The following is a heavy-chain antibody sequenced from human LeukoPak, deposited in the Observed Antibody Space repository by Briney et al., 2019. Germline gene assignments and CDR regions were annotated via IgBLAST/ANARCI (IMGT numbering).Heavy chain of an antibody. CDR1: GGSFSGYY. CDR2: INHSGST. CDR3: ARDGEDIVLMVYAGMDV. V-gene: IGHV4-34*01. J-gene: IGHJ6*02. Sequence: SETLSLTCAVYGGSFSGYYWSWVRQPPGKGLESIGEINHSGSTNYSPSLKSRVTISVDTSENQCYLKLSSVTAADTAVYYCARDGEDIVLMVYAGMDVWGQGTTVTVSS. D-gene: IGHD2-8*01.